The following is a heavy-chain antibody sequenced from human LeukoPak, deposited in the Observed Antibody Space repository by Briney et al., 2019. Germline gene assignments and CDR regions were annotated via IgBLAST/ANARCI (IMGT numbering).Heavy chain of an antibody. J-gene: IGHJ4*02. Sequence: SGGSLRLSCAASGFTFSSYAMSWVHHAPRKGLQWVSAMTGSGGSTYYAASVKGRFTISRGNSKNTLYLQMNSLRAEDTAVYYCAKDPLLWGQGTLVTVSS. CDR2: MTGSGGST. CDR3: AKDPLL. CDR1: GFTFSSYA. V-gene: IGHV3-23*01.